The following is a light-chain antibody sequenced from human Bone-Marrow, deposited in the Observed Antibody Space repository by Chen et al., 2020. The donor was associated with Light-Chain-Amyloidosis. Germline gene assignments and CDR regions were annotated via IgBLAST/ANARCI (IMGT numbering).Light chain of an antibody. V-gene: IGLV3-25*03. Sequence: SYELTQPPSLSESPGQTARITCSGDDLPTKYAYWYQQKPGQAPVLVIHRDTERPSGISERFSGSSSGTTATLTISGVQAEDEADYHCQSADSSVTYEVIFGGGTKLTVL. CDR1: DLPTKY. CDR3: QSADSSVTYEVI. CDR2: RDT. J-gene: IGLJ2*01.